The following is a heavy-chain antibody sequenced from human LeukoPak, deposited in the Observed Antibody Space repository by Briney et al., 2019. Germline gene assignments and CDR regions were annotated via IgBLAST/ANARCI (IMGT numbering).Heavy chain of an antibody. CDR1: GGSISSSSYY. CDR3: ARDFGQGIGHIPASDV. J-gene: IGHJ6*04. D-gene: IGHD2-2*02. V-gene: IGHV4-39*07. CDR2: IYHSGST. Sequence: SETLSLTCTVSGGSISSSSYYWGWIRQPPGKGLEWIGSIYHSGSTYYNPSLKSRVTISVDTSKNQFSLKLSSVTAADTAVYYCARDFGQGIGHIPASDVWGKGTTVTVSS.